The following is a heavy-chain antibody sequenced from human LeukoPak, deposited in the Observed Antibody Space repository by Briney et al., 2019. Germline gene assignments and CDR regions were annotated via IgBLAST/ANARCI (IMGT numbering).Heavy chain of an antibody. CDR2: INHSGST. D-gene: IGHD3-10*01. CDR1: GGSFSVYY. CDR3: ARGRTYYGSGSYYRAEYFQH. V-gene: IGHV4-34*01. J-gene: IGHJ1*01. Sequence: SETLSLTCAVYGGSFSVYYWSWIRQPPGKGLEWIGEINHSGSTNYNPSLKSRVTISVDTSKNQFSLKLSSVTAADTAVYYCARGRTYYGSGSYYRAEYFQHWGQGTLVTVSS.